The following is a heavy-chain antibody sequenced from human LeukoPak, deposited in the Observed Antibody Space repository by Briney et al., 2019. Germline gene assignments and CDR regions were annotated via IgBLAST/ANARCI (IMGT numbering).Heavy chain of an antibody. J-gene: IGHJ6*03. D-gene: IGHD3-22*01. CDR3: ATYYDSSGYYRLERGGGYYYYYMDV. CDR1: GYTFTGYY. CDR2: INPNSGGT. Sequence: ASVKVSCKASGYTFTGYYMHWVRQAPGQGLEWMGWINPNSGGTNYAQKFQGRVTMTRDTSISTAYMELSRLRSDDTAVYYCATYYDSSGYYRLERGGGYYYYYMDVWGKGTTVTVSS. V-gene: IGHV1-2*02.